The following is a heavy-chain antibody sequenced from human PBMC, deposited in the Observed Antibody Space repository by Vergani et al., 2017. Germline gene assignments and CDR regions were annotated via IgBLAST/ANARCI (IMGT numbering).Heavy chain of an antibody. CDR1: GYTFTSYD. V-gene: IGHV1-8*01. D-gene: IGHD3-22*01. CDR3: ARGRLDYYDSSGYDYAAWYFDY. J-gene: IGHJ4*02. CDR2: MNPNSGNT. Sequence: QVQLVQSGAEVKKPGASVKVSCKASGYTFTSYDINWVRQATGQGLEWMGWMNPNSGNTGYAQKFQGRVTMTRNTSISTAYMELSSLRSEDTAVYYCARGRLDYYDSSGYDYAAWYFDYWGQGTLVTVSS.